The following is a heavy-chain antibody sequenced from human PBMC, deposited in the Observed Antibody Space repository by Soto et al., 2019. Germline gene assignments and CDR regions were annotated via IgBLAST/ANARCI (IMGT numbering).Heavy chain of an antibody. CDR2: IIPILGIA. J-gene: IGHJ6*03. V-gene: IGHV1-69*02. CDR1: GGTFSRYT. Sequence: ASVKVSCNASGGTFSRYTVIWVRQAPGQGLEWMGRIIPILGIANYAQKFQGRVTITADKYTSTAYMELSSLRSEDTAVYYCERRHEERDDYYMEDWGKGTTVTVSS. CDR3: ERRHEERDDYYMED. D-gene: IGHD1-1*01.